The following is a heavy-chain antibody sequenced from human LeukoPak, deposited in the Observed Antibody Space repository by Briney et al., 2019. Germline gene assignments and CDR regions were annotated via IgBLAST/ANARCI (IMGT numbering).Heavy chain of an antibody. Sequence: GASVKVSCKVPGYTLTELSMHWVRQAPGKGLEWMGGFDPEDGETIYAQKFQGRVTMTEDTSTDTAYMELSSLRSEDTAVYYCAPSWVTMVRGVIKSPNWFDPWGQGTLVTVSS. CDR3: APSWVTMVRGVIKSPNWFDP. CDR2: FDPEDGET. D-gene: IGHD3-10*01. CDR1: GYTLTELS. J-gene: IGHJ5*02. V-gene: IGHV1-24*01.